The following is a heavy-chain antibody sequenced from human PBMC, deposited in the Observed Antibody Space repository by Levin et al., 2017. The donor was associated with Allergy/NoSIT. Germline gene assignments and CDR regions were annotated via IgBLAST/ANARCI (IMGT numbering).Heavy chain of an antibody. CDR3: AKDAITNYYGSGSYYIGGAFDS. CDR2: ISGSGGST. J-gene: IGHJ3*02. V-gene: IGHV3-23*01. Sequence: GESLKISCAASGFTFSSYAMSWVRQAPGKGLEWVSAISGSGGSTYYADSVKGRFTISRDNSKNTLYLQMNSLRAEDTAVYYCAKDAITNYYGSGSYYIGGAFDSWGQGTMVTVSS. CDR1: GFTFSSYA. D-gene: IGHD3-10*01.